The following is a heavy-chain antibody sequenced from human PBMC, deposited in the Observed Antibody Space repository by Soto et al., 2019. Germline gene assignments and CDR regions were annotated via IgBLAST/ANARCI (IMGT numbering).Heavy chain of an antibody. CDR1: GYSFTGLD. J-gene: IGHJ4*02. V-gene: IGHV1-8*01. CDR2: MQPSSGST. D-gene: IGHD1-26*01. CDR3: ARGVTAGVDY. Sequence: ASVKGYCRASGYSFTGLDINWVRQTTGQGLEWMGWMQPSSGSTGYAQKFQGRVTMTRDTSINTAYMELSSLTSDDTAFYYCARGVTAGVDYWGQGTLVTV.